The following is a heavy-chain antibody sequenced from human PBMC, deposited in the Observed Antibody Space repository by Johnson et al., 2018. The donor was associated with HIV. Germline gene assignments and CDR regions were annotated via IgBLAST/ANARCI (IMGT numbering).Heavy chain of an antibody. CDR2: INWNGGST. CDR1: GFTFSDYY. D-gene: IGHD4-17*01. CDR3: AKGADYADYEGAFDI. Sequence: MLLVESGGGLVRPGGSLRLSCAASGFTFSDYYMSWIRQAPGKGLEWVSGINWNGGSTGYADSVKGRFSISRDNSKNTLYLQMNSLRVEDTAVYYCAKGADYADYEGAFDIWGQGTMVTVSS. J-gene: IGHJ3*02. V-gene: IGHV3-20*04.